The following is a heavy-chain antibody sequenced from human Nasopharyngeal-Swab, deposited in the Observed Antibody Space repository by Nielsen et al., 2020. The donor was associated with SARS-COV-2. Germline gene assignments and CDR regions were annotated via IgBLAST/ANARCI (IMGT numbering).Heavy chain of an antibody. J-gene: IGHJ6*03. CDR3: TAFGSSWYGGDYYMDV. D-gene: IGHD6-13*01. V-gene: IGHV3-15*01. Sequence: GESLKISCAASGFTFSNAWMSWVRQAPGKGLEWVGRIKSKTDGGTTDYAAPVKGRFTISRDDSKNTLYLQMNSLKTEDTAVYYCTAFGSSWYGGDYYMDVWGKGTTVTVSS. CDR1: GFTFSNAW. CDR2: IKSKTDGGTT.